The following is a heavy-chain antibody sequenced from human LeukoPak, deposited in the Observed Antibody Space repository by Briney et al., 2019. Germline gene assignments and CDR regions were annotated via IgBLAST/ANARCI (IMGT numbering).Heavy chain of an antibody. J-gene: IGHJ6*03. Sequence: GGSLRLSCAASGFSLSNYGMHWARQAPGKGLEWVAALLYDGNTKHYADSVKGRFTISRDISKNTFYLQMNSLTAEDTAVYYCARDHRPEIQYYYMDVWGKGTTVAASS. CDR2: LLYDGNTK. D-gene: IGHD1-14*01. CDR3: ARDHRPEIQYYYMDV. V-gene: IGHV3-33*01. CDR1: GFSLSNYG.